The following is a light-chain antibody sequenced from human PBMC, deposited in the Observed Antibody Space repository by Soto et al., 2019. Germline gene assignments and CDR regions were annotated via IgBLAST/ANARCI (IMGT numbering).Light chain of an antibody. CDR1: QSIENW. V-gene: IGKV1-5*01. Sequence: DLPMTQSPSTLSASVGDRVTITCRASQSIENWLAWYQQKPGKAPRLLIYDAFTLESGVPSRFSGGGSGTEFTLSISSLQPDDFATYYCQQYKASYTFGQGTRLE. J-gene: IGKJ2*01. CDR2: DAF. CDR3: QQYKASYT.